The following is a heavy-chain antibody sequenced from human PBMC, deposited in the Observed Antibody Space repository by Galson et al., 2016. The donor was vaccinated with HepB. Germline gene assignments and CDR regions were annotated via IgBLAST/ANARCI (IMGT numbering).Heavy chain of an antibody. V-gene: IGHV1-2*02. J-gene: IGHJ6*04. Sequence: SVKVSCKASGYTFTDFHVHWVRQAPGQGLEWVGWINPKSGGTSFAPKFQGRVTLTRDMSTSTAYMELSGLGYDDTAVYYCARSPICDFWGASAEVYGMDVWGRGTTVTVAS. CDR3: ARSPICDFWGASAEVYGMDV. CDR1: GYTFTDFH. D-gene: IGHD3-3*01. CDR2: INPKSGGT.